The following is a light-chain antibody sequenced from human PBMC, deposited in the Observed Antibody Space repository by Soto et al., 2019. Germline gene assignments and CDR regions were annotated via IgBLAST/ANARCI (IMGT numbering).Light chain of an antibody. CDR2: DVS. CDR1: SSDVGTDNY. V-gene: IGLV2-11*01. J-gene: IGLJ2*01. CDR3: CSYAGSYTSV. Sequence: QSVLTQPRSVSGSPGQSVTISCTGTSSDVGTDNYVSWYQQHPGKAPKLMIYDVSQRPSGVPDRFSGSKSGNTASLTISGLQAEDESDYDCCSYAGSYTSVFGGGTKLTVL.